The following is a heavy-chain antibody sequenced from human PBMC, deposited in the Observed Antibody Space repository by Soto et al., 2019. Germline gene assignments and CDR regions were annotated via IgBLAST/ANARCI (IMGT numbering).Heavy chain of an antibody. CDR2: ISISSTNI. J-gene: IGHJ4*02. V-gene: IGHV3-48*01. Sequence: EVQLVESGGGLVQPGGSLRLSCAASGFTFSSYGMNWVRQAPGKGLEWVSYISISSTNIHYADSVKGRFTISTDNAKNSLYLQMNGLGAEDTAVYYCARGAAGNAYYWGQGILVTVSS. D-gene: IGHD6-13*01. CDR3: ARGAAGNAYY. CDR1: GFTFSSYG.